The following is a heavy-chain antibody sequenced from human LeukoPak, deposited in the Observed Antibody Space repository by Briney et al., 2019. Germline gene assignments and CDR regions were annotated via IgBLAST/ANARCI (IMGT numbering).Heavy chain of an antibody. V-gene: IGHV4-39*01. CDR2: IYYSGNT. Sequence: SETLSLTCTVSGGSISSSSYYWGWIRQPPGKGLEWIGSIYYSGNTYYNPSLKSRVTISVDTSKNQFSLKLNSVTAADTAVYYCARGIPYYDSSSNWFDPWGQGTLVTVSS. CDR1: GGSISSSSYY. J-gene: IGHJ5*02. D-gene: IGHD3-22*01. CDR3: ARGIPYYDSSSNWFDP.